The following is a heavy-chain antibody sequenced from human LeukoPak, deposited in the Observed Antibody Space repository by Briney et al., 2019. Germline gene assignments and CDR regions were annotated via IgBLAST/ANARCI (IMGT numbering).Heavy chain of an antibody. CDR2: ISGSSYYI. J-gene: IGHJ4*02. V-gene: IGHV3-21*01. Sequence: GGSLRLSCAASGFTFSSYSMSWVRQAPGKGLEWISSISGSSYYIYYADSVRGRFTISRDNAKNTLYLQMNSLRAEDTAVYYCAQDGPRTVTTGIDYWGQGTLVTVSS. CDR1: GFTFSSYS. D-gene: IGHD4-11*01. CDR3: AQDGPRTVTTGIDY.